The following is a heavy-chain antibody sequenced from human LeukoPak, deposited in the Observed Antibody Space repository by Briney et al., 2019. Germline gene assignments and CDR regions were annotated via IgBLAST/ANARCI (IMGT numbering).Heavy chain of an antibody. CDR1: GFTFSKNA. Sequence: TGGSLRLSCAASGFTFSKNAMSWVRQAPGKGLEWVSSISSSSSYIYYADSVKGRFTISRDNAKNSLYLQMNSLRAEDTAVYYCARAPYCSGGSCYRKLFDYWGQGTLVTVSS. CDR2: ISSSSSYI. V-gene: IGHV3-21*01. J-gene: IGHJ4*02. CDR3: ARAPYCSGGSCYRKLFDY. D-gene: IGHD2-15*01.